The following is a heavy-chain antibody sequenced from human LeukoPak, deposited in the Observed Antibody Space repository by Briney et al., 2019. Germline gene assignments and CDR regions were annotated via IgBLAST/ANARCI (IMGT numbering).Heavy chain of an antibody. CDR3: ARERVGATYFDY. J-gene: IGHJ4*02. Sequence: GGSLRLSCAASGFTFSSYAMSWVRQAPGKGLEWVANIKQDGSEKYYVDSVKGRFTISRDNAKNSLYLQMNSLRAEDTAVYYCARERVGATYFDYWGQGTLVTVSS. D-gene: IGHD1-26*01. CDR1: GFTFSSYA. V-gene: IGHV3-7*01. CDR2: IKQDGSEK.